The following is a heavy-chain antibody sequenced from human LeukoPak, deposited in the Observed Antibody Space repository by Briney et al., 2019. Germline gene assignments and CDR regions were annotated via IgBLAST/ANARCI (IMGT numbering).Heavy chain of an antibody. CDR2: IKQDGSEK. D-gene: IGHD4-17*01. Sequence: GGSLRLSCAASGFTFSSYWMSWVRQAPGKGLEWVANIKQDGSEKYYVDSVKGRFTISRDNSKNTLYLQMKSLRAEDTAVYYCARDSTTVTSGAFDIWGQGTVVTVSS. V-gene: IGHV3-7*01. CDR3: ARDSTTVTSGAFDI. J-gene: IGHJ3*02. CDR1: GFTFSSYW.